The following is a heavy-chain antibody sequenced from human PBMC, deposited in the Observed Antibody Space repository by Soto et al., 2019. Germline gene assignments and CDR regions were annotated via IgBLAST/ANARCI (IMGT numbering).Heavy chain of an antibody. Sequence: ASVKVSCKASGYTFTSNAFTWVRQAPGQGLEWMGWISANNGDTNYAQKFQGRATLTTDTSTSTAYMELRSLTSDDTAVYYCKRGAGSNYYGMDVWGQGTTVTVSS. CDR2: ISANNGDT. D-gene: IGHD3-10*01. V-gene: IGHV1-18*01. J-gene: IGHJ6*02. CDR3: KRGAGSNYYGMDV. CDR1: GYTFTSNA.